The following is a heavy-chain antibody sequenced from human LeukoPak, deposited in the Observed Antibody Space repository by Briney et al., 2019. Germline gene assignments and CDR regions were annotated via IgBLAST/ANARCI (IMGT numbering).Heavy chain of an antibody. V-gene: IGHV3-33*01. D-gene: IGHD3-22*01. Sequence: GGSLTLSCAASAFTFSSYGMHWVRQAPGKGLEWVAVIWYDGSNKYYADSVKGRFTISRDNSKNTLYLQMNSLRAEDTAVYYCARAPGYDSSGYYYGYFQHWGQGALVAVSS. J-gene: IGHJ1*01. CDR1: AFTFSSYG. CDR3: ARAPGYDSSGYYYGYFQH. CDR2: IWYDGSNK.